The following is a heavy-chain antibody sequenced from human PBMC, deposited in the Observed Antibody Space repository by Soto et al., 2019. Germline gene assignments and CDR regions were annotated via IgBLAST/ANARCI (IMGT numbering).Heavy chain of an antibody. CDR1: GGSISSYY. CDR3: ARVDSSGCSEY. CDR2: IYYSGST. Sequence: PSETLSLTCTVSGGSISSYYLSWIRQPPGKGLEWIGYIYYSGSTNYNPSLKSRVTISADKYSSTAYLQWSSLKASDTAMYYCARVDSSGCSEYWGQGTLVTVSS. J-gene: IGHJ4*02. V-gene: IGHV4-59*12. D-gene: IGHD6-25*01.